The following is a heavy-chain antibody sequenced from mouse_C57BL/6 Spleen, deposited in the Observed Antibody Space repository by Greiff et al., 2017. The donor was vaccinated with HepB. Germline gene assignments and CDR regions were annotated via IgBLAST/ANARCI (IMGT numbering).Heavy chain of an antibody. Sequence: IQLQQSGPELVKPGASVKMSCKASGYTFTDDNMHWVKQSHGKSLEWIGYINPNNGGTSYNQKCTGKATLTVNKSSSTAYMELRSLTSEDSAVSYWASGQLRVAYLGQGTLVTVSA. CDR2: INPNNGGT. J-gene: IGHJ3*01. D-gene: IGHD3-2*02. V-gene: IGHV1-22*01. CDR1: GYTFTDDN. CDR3: ASGQLRVAY.